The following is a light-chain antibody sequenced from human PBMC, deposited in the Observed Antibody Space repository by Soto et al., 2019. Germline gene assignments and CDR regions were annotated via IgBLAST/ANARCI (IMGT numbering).Light chain of an antibody. CDR2: RIS. Sequence: EIVLTQSPDFLSVSPVERASLSCRSSQSVGASLAWYQQKPGQAPRLLFYRISTRATGIPARFSGSGSGTEFTLTINSLQSEDFAVYYCQQHYQWPITFGQGTRLEIK. J-gene: IGKJ5*01. V-gene: IGKV3D-15*01. CDR1: QSVGAS. CDR3: QQHYQWPIT.